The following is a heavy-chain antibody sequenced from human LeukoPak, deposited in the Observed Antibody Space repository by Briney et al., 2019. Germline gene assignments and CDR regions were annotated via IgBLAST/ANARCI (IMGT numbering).Heavy chain of an antibody. Sequence: GGSLRLSCAASGFTVSSNHMSWVRQAPGKGLEWVSVIYSGGSTYYADSVKGRFTISRDNSKNTLYLQMNSLRAEDTAVYYCARSHSGSPERWGQGTLVTVSS. V-gene: IGHV3-66*01. D-gene: IGHD1-26*01. CDR3: ARSHSGSPER. CDR2: IYSGGST. J-gene: IGHJ4*02. CDR1: GFTVSSNH.